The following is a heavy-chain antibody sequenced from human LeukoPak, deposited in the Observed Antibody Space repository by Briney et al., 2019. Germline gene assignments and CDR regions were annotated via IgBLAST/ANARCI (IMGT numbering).Heavy chain of an antibody. V-gene: IGHV3-23*01. J-gene: IGHJ4*02. CDR2: ISGSGGST. CDR1: GGSFSGYY. D-gene: IGHD3-22*01. CDR3: AKEDLVVVNEPYFDY. Sequence: PSETLSLTCAVYGGSFSGYYWSWVRQAPGKGLEWVSAISGSGGSTYYADSVKGRFTISRDNSKNTLYLQMNSLRAEDTAVYYCAKEDLVVVNEPYFDYWGQGTLVTVSS.